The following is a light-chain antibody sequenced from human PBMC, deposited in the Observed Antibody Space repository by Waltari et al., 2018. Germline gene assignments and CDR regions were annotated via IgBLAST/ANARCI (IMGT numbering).Light chain of an antibody. CDR1: RRGVGGYDF. CDR3: CSYAGADTSVL. Sequence: QSALTQPRPVSGSPGQSVTVSCTGTRRGVGGYDFVPWYRQYPGKPPKLIIYDDHKRPPGVPARFSGSKSGNTASLTISGLLNDDEADYYCCSYAGADTSVLFGGGTTLTVL. J-gene: IGLJ2*01. V-gene: IGLV2-11*01. CDR2: DDH.